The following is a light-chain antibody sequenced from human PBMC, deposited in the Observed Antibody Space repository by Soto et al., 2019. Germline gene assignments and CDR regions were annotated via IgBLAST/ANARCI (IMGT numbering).Light chain of an antibody. CDR2: EDN. CDR1: SSDVGSYNL. CDR3: CSYAPISTVV. V-gene: IGLV2-23*01. Sequence: QSVLTQPASVSGSPGQSITISCTGTSSDVGSYNLVSWYQHHPGKAPKLMIYEDNKRPSGVSNRFSGSKSGNTASLTISGLQAEDEAHYYCCSYAPISTVVFGGGTKLTVL. J-gene: IGLJ3*02.